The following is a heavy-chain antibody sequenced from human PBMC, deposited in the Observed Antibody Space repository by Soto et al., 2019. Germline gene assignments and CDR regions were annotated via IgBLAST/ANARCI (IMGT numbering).Heavy chain of an antibody. V-gene: IGHV1-46*01. CDR2: INPSGGST. Sequence: APVNVSCTASGYTITIYYMHWVRQAPRQGLELMGIINPSGGSTSYAQKFQGRVTMTRDTSTSTVYMELSSLRSEDTAVYYCARVRRSRGSFYGYWGKGTPVTVSP. CDR3: ARVRRSRGSFYGY. J-gene: IGHJ4*02. D-gene: IGHD3-22*01. CDR1: GYTITIYY.